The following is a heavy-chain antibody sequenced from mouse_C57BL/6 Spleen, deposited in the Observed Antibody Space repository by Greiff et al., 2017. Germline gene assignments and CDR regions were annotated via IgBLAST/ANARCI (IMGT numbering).Heavy chain of an antibody. V-gene: IGHV5-9*01. D-gene: IGHD3-3*01. CDR3: ARHGADYFDY. CDR2: ISGGGGNT. Sequence: EVQRVESGGGLVKPGGSLKLSCAASGFTFSSYTMSWVRQTPEKRLEWVATISGGGGNTYYPDSVKGRFTISRDNAKNTLYLQMSSLRSEDTALYYCARHGADYFDYWGQGTTLTVSS. J-gene: IGHJ2*01. CDR1: GFTFSSYT.